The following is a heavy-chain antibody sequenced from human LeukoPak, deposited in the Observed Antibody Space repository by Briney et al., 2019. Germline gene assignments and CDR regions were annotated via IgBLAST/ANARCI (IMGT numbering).Heavy chain of an antibody. V-gene: IGHV4-59*08. D-gene: IGHD3-10*01. Sequence: SETLSLTCTVTGGSISSYYWSWIRQPPGKGLEWIGYIYYSGSTNYNPSLKSRVTISVDTSKNQFSLKVSSVTAADTAVYYCASNYYGSGSLDYWGQGNLVTVSS. CDR1: GGSISSYY. CDR2: IYYSGST. J-gene: IGHJ4*02. CDR3: ASNYYGSGSLDY.